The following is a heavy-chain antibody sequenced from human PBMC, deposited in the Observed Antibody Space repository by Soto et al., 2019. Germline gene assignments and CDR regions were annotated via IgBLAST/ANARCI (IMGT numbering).Heavy chain of an antibody. CDR3: ASKLEYTIFGVVIGDYGMDV. D-gene: IGHD3-3*01. V-gene: IGHV3-23*01. CDR2: ISGSGGST. J-gene: IGHJ6*02. CDR1: GFTFSSYA. Sequence: EVQLLESGGGLVQPGGSLRLSCAASGFTFSSYAMSWVRQAPGKGLEWVSGISGSGGSTYYADSVKGRFTISRENSKNTVNLEMNSLRAEDTAVYYCASKLEYTIFGVVIGDYGMDVWGQGTTVTVSS.